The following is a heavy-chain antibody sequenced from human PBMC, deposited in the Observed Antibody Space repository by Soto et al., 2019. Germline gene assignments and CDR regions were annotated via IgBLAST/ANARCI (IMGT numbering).Heavy chain of an antibody. J-gene: IGHJ6*03. CDR1: GYTFTNYD. CDR2: MNPNSGNT. V-gene: IGHV1-8*01. CDR3: AGGLGDYYYMDV. D-gene: IGHD2-15*01. Sequence: QVQLVQSGAEVKKPGASVRVSCKASGYTFTNYDINWVRQATGQGLEWMGWMNPNSGNTGYAQKFQGRVTMTRNSAIRTASMELSSMRSEDTAVYYCAGGLGDYYYMDVWGKGTTVTVSS.